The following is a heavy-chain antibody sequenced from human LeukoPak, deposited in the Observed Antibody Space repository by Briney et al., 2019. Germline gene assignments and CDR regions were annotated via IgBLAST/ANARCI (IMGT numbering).Heavy chain of an antibody. J-gene: IGHJ4*02. Sequence: SETLSPTCVVYGTSFGGYYWSWIRQPPGKGLEWIGDINHRGSTNYNPSLRSRVTISVDASKNQFSLNLTSVTAADTAVYYCARDRYYYDSSSYYWLFDYWGQGTLVTVSS. CDR1: GTSFGGYY. V-gene: IGHV4-34*01. CDR2: INHRGST. D-gene: IGHD3-22*01. CDR3: ARDRYYYDSSSYYWLFDY.